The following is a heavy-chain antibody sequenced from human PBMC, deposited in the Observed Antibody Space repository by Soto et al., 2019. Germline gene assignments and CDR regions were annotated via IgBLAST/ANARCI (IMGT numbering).Heavy chain of an antibody. CDR2: ISNDGSST. D-gene: IGHD3-22*01. Sequence: GGSLRLSCGASGFTLSSFFMHWVRQGPGKGLVWVSRISNDGSSTYYADSVKGRFTISRDNSKNTLYLQMNSLRAEDTAVYYCAKESYYYDSSGYYYLPFDYWGQGTLVTVSS. V-gene: IGHV3-23*01. CDR1: GFTLSSFF. J-gene: IGHJ4*02. CDR3: AKESYYYDSSGYYYLPFDY.